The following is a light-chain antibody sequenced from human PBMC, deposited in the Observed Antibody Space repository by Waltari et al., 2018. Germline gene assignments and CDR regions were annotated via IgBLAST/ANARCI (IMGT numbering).Light chain of an antibody. V-gene: IGKV3-15*01. CDR3: QQYNNWPTWT. Sequence: VMTQSPPTVSVSPGESVSFYCRASRGIGTSLVWYQQKPGQAPRPLIFGASTRVAGIPPRFSGNGSGTEFTLTITSLQSEDLAVYVCQQYNNWPTWTFGQGTKVEIK. CDR1: RGIGTS. CDR2: GAS. J-gene: IGKJ1*01.